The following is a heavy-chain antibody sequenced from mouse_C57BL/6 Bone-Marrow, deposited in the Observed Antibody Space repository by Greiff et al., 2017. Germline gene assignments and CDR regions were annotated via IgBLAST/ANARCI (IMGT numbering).Heavy chain of an antibody. CDR1: GYTFTSYG. Sequence: QVQLQQSGAELARPGASVKLSCKASGYTFTSYGISWVKQRTGQGLEWIGEIYPRSGNTYYNEQFKGKATLTADKSSSKAYMELRSLTSEDSAVYFCATPYYYGSSYQFAYWGQGTLVTVSA. V-gene: IGHV1-81*01. J-gene: IGHJ3*01. D-gene: IGHD1-1*01. CDR2: IYPRSGNT. CDR3: ATPYYYGSSYQFAY.